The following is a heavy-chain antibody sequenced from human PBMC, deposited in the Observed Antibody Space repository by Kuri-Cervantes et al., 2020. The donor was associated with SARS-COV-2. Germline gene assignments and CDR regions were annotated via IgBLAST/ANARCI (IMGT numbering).Heavy chain of an antibody. Sequence: SETLSLTCTVSGGSISSSSDYWGWIRQPPGKGLEWIGSIYSGGNTYYNPSLESRVIVSVDTSKNQFSLKLSSVTAADTAVYYCARTGGFGTTVTTWGWFDPWGQGTLVTVSS. CDR3: ARTGGFGTTVTTWGWFDP. CDR1: GGSISSSSDY. D-gene: IGHD4-11*01. V-gene: IGHV4-39*01. CDR2: IYSGGNT. J-gene: IGHJ5*02.